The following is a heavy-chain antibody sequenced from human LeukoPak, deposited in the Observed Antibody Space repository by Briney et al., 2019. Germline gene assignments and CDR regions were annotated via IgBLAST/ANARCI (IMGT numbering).Heavy chain of an antibody. CDR2: INPSGGST. Sequence: GASVKVSCKASGYTFTSCYMHWVRQAPGQGLEWMGIINPSGGSTSYAQKFQGRVTMTRDTSTSTVYMELSSLRSEDTAAYYCAKEAGLSYDSSGHAFDYWGQGTLVTVSS. V-gene: IGHV1-46*01. CDR1: GYTFTSCY. CDR3: AKEAGLSYDSSGHAFDY. D-gene: IGHD3-22*01. J-gene: IGHJ4*02.